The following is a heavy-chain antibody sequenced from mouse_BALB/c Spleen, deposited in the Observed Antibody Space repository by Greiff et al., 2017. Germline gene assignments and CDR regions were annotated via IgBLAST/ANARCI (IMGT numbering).Heavy chain of an antibody. CDR3: ARHGAYYGYDDAMDY. D-gene: IGHD2-9*01. CDR1: GFSLTSYG. J-gene: IGHJ4*01. CDR2: IWSDGST. V-gene: IGHV2-6-2*01. Sequence: VQRVESGPDLVAPSQSLSITCTVSGFSLTSYGVHWVRQPPGKGLEWLVVIWSDGSTTYNSALKSRLSISKDNSKSQVFLKMNSLQTDDTAMYYCARHGAYYGYDDAMDYWGQGTSVTVSS.